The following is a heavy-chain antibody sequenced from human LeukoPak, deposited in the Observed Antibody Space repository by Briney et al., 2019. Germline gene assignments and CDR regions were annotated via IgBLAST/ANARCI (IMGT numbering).Heavy chain of an antibody. Sequence: GGSLRLSCAASGFTFSSYEMNWVRQAPGKGLEWVSYISSSGSTIYYADSVKGRFTISRDNAKNSLYLQMNSLRAEDTAVYYCARVKSTATLDSWGQGTLVTVSS. V-gene: IGHV3-48*03. CDR1: GFTFSSYE. J-gene: IGHJ4*02. D-gene: IGHD5-18*01. CDR3: ARVKSTATLDS. CDR2: ISSSGSTI.